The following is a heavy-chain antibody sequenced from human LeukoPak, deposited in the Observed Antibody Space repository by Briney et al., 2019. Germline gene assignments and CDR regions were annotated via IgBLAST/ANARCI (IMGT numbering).Heavy chain of an antibody. V-gene: IGHV3-23*01. CDR3: AKDLGYGDFEYFQN. D-gene: IGHD4-17*01. J-gene: IGHJ1*01. CDR1: GFTFSSYD. Sequence: GGSLRLSCAASGFTFSSYDMSWVRQAPGKGLEWGSGISGSGDNTYYADSVKGRFTISRDNSKNTLYLQMTSLRAEDTAIYYCAKDLGYGDFEYFQNWGQGTLVTVSS. CDR2: ISGSGDNT.